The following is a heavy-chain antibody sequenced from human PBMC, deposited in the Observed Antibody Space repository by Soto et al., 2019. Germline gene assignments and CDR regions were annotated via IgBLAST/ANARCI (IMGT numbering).Heavy chain of an antibody. CDR3: ARDPGYSSSWETYYYYYYGMDV. J-gene: IGHJ6*02. D-gene: IGHD6-13*01. Sequence: QVQLVQSGAEVKKPGASVKVSCKASGYTFTSYYMHWVRQAPGQGLEWMGIINPSGGSTSYAQKCQGRVTMTRDTSTSTVYMELSSLRSEDTAVYYCARDPGYSSSWETYYYYYYGMDVWGQGTTVTVSS. CDR2: INPSGGST. V-gene: IGHV1-46*01. CDR1: GYTFTSYY.